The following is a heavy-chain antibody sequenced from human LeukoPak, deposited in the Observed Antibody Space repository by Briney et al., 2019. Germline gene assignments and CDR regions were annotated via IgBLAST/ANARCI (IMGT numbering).Heavy chain of an antibody. CDR3: AREDDYDKLTGYRLPLFDY. V-gene: IGHV3-20*04. CDR1: GFTFDDYG. J-gene: IGHJ4*02. CDR2: INWNGGDT. D-gene: IGHD3-9*01. Sequence: PGGSLRLSCAASGFTFDDYGMSWVRQAPGKGLEWVSGINWNGGDTGYADSVKGRFTISRDNAKNTLFLQMNSLRVEDTALYYCAREDDYDKLTGYRLPLFDYWGQGTLVTVSS.